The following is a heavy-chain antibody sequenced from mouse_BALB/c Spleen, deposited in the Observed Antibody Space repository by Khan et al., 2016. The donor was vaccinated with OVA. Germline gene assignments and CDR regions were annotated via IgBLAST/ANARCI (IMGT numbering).Heavy chain of an antibody. CDR2: ISYSGST. CDR3: ARGNYYGYAMDY. D-gene: IGHD1-1*01. V-gene: IGHV3-2*02. Sequence: EVQLQESGPGLVKPSQSLSLTCTVTGYSITSNYAWNWIRQLPGNKLEWMGYISYSGSTSYNPSLKSRISITRDTSTNQFFLQLNSVTTEDAATYYCARGNYYGYAMDYWGQGTSVTVSS. J-gene: IGHJ4*01. CDR1: GYSITSNYA.